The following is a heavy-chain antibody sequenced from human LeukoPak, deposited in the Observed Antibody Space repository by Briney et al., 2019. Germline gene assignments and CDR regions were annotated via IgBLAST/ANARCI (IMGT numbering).Heavy chain of an antibody. V-gene: IGHV4-59*01. CDR1: GGSIGSYY. J-gene: IGHJ4*02. CDR3: ARDFRVGTGI. CDR2: IYSSGST. Sequence: PSETLSFTCTVSGGSIGSYYWSWIRQPPGKGLEWIAYIYSSGSTKSNPSLKSRVTISVDTSKNQFSLKLTSVTAADTAVYYCARDFRVGTGIWGQGILVTVSS. D-gene: IGHD5-18*01.